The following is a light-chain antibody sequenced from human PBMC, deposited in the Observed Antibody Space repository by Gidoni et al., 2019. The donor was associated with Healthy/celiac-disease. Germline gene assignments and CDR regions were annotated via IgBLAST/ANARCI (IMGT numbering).Light chain of an antibody. Sequence: ELVLSPSPGTLSLSPGESATLSCRASQSLSSSYLAWYQQKPGQAPRLLIYGASSTATGIPDRFSGSGSGTDFTLTISRLEPEDFALYYCQQYGSSPPWTFGQGTKVEIK. J-gene: IGKJ1*01. V-gene: IGKV3-20*01. CDR1: QSLSSSY. CDR3: QQYGSSPPWT. CDR2: GAS.